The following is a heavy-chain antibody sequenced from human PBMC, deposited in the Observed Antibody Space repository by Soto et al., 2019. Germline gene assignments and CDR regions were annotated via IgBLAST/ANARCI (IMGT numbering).Heavy chain of an antibody. Sequence: ASVKVSCKASGYTFTSYDINWVRQATGQGLEWMGWMNPNSGNTGYAQKFQGRVTMTRNTSIGTAYMELSSLRSEDTAVYYCAKDLIANNGVWEAFDMWGRGTQVTVSS. J-gene: IGHJ3*02. D-gene: IGHD2-8*01. CDR1: GYTFTSYD. V-gene: IGHV1-8*01. CDR2: MNPNSGNT. CDR3: AKDLIANNGVWEAFDM.